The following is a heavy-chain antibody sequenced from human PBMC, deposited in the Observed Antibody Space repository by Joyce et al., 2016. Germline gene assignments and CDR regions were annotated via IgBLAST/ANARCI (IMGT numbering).Heavy chain of an antibody. D-gene: IGHD3-10*01. J-gene: IGHJ4*02. CDR2: IKQDGSEK. V-gene: IGHV3-7*01. Sequence: EVQLVESGGGLVQPGGSLRLSCAASGFTFSSYWMTWVRQAPGKGLEWVANIKQDGSEKYYMDSVKGRFTIARDNAKNSLYLQMNSLRAEDTAVYYCARVRDFYGSGSQPLDYWGQGTLVTVSS. CDR1: GFTFSSYW. CDR3: ARVRDFYGSGSQPLDY.